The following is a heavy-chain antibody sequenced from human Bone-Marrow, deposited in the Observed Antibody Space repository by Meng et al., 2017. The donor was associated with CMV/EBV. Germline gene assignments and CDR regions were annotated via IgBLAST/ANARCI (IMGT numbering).Heavy chain of an antibody. J-gene: IGHJ4*02. V-gene: IGHV3-23*01. CDR2: MSGGVTST. CDR3: AKGKASDQ. Sequence: GESLKISCAAPGFTFSSYAMSWVRQAPGKGLEWVSAMSGGVTSTYYADSVKGRFTISRDNSKNTLYLQMNSLRAEDTAIYYCAKGKASDQWGQGTLVTGSS. CDR1: GFTFSSYA.